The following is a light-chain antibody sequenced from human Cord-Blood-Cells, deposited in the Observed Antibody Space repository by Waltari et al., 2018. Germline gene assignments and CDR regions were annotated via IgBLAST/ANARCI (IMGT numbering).Light chain of an antibody. CDR2: GAS. CDR1: QSVGSN. V-gene: IGKV3-15*01. J-gene: IGKJ2*03. Sequence: EIVMTQSPATLSVSPGERATLSCRASQSVGSNLAWYQQKPGQAPRLLIYGASTRATGIPARFSGSGSGTEFTLTISSLQSEDFAVYYCQQYNNWPYSFGQGTKREIK. CDR3: QQYNNWPYS.